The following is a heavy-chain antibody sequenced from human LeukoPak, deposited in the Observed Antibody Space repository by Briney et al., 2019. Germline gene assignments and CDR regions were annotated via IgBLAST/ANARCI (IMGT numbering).Heavy chain of an antibody. CDR1: GFTFSSYG. CDR3: ACFEYLFDY. J-gene: IGHJ4*02. CDR2: IWFDGGDE. D-gene: IGHD2-2*01. V-gene: IGHV3-33*01. Sequence: GKSLRLSCAASGFTFSSYGIHWVRQAPGKGLEWVAVIWFDGGDEYYADSVQGRFTVSGDNSRNTVYLQMDSLRAEDTAVYYCACFEYLFDYWGQGTLVTVPS.